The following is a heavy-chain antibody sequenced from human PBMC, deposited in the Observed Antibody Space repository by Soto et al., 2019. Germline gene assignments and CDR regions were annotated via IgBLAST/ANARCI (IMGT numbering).Heavy chain of an antibody. Sequence: QVQLVQSGAEVKKPGASVKVSCKASGYTFTGYYMHWVRQAPGQGLEWMGWINPNSGGTNYAQKFQGWVTMTRDTSISTAYMELSRLRSDDTAVYYCARGKTRLGIAAAGTLDYWGQGTLVIVSS. CDR3: ARGKTRLGIAAAGTLDY. V-gene: IGHV1-2*04. CDR2: INPNSGGT. CDR1: GYTFTGYY. D-gene: IGHD6-13*01. J-gene: IGHJ4*02.